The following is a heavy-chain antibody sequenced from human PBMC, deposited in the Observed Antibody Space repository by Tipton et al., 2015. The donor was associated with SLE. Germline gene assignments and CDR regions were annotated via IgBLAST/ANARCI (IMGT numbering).Heavy chain of an antibody. CDR2: IYYSGST. Sequence: TLSLTCTVSGGSISSYYWSWIRQPPGKGLEWIGYIYYSGSTNYNPSLKSRVTISVDTSKNQFSLKLSSVTAADTAVYYCARVRDGYIADAFDFWGQGTMVTVYS. J-gene: IGHJ3*01. V-gene: IGHV4-59*01. CDR3: ARVRDGYIADAFDF. CDR1: GGSISSYY. D-gene: IGHD5-24*01.